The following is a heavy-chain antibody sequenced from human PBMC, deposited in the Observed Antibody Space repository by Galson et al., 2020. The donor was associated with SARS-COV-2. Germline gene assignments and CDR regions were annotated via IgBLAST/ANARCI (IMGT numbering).Heavy chain of an antibody. Sequence: ASETLSLTCTVSGGSISSDTYYWGWIRQPPGKGLEWIAAIDYSGSTYYNPSLKSRVTISVDTSKNQFSLNVNSVTAADTAVYYCARHWPRPVYNTYTDAFDIWGKGTMVTVSS. J-gene: IGHJ3*02. CDR1: GGSISSDTYY. CDR3: ARHWPRPVYNTYTDAFDI. CDR2: IDYSGST. V-gene: IGHV4-39*01. D-gene: IGHD3-16*01.